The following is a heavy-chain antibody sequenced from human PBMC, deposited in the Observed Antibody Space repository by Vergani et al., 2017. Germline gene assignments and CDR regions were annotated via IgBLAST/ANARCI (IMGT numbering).Heavy chain of an antibody. CDR3: AREGVREPVDP. D-gene: IGHD1-14*01. V-gene: IGHV4-61*02. Sequence: QVQLQESGPGLVKPSQTLSLTCTVSGGSISSGSYYWSWIRQPAGKGLEWIGRIYTSGSTNYNPSLKSRVTISVDTSKNQFSLKLRSVTAADTAVYYCAREGVREPVDPWGQGTLVTVSS. CDR1: GGSISSGSYY. J-gene: IGHJ5*02. CDR2: IYTSGST.